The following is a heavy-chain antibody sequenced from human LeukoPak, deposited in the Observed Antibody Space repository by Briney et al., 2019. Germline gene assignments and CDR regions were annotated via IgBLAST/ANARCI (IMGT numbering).Heavy chain of an antibody. V-gene: IGHV3-30-3*01. J-gene: IGHJ6*02. Sequence: GRSLRLSCAASEFTFSSYAMHWVRQAPGKGLEWVAVISFDGSNKYYADSVKGRFTISRDNSKNTLYLQMNSLRAEDTAVYYCARDHFVDTAMPPYYYYYGMDVWGQGTTVTVSS. D-gene: IGHD5-18*01. CDR2: ISFDGSNK. CDR3: ARDHFVDTAMPPYYYYYGMDV. CDR1: EFTFSSYA.